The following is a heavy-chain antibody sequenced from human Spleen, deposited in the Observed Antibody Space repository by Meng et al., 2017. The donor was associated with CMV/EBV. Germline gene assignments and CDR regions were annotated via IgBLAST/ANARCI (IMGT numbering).Heavy chain of an antibody. CDR2: ISAYNGNT. Sequence: ASVKVSCKASGYTFTSYDINWVRQATGQGLEWMGWISAYNGNTNYPQKLQGRVTMTTDTSTSTDYMELRSLRSDDTAVYYCARGRTTNIYYFDYWGQGTLVTVSS. J-gene: IGHJ4*02. D-gene: IGHD1-26*01. CDR1: GYTFTSYD. V-gene: IGHV1-18*01. CDR3: ARGRTTNIYYFDY.